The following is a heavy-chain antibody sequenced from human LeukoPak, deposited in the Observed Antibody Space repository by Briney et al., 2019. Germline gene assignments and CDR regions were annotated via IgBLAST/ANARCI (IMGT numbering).Heavy chain of an antibody. CDR1: GYTFTSYD. CDR3: ARGREILGGYYYCYYMDV. V-gene: IGHV1-8*01. D-gene: IGHD3-16*01. J-gene: IGHJ6*03. Sequence: ASVKVSCKASGYTFTSYDINWVRQATGQGLEWMGWMNPNSGNTGYAQKFQGRVTMTRNTSISTAYMELSSLRSEDTAVYYCARGREILGGYYYCYYMDVWGKGTTVTVSS. CDR2: MNPNSGNT.